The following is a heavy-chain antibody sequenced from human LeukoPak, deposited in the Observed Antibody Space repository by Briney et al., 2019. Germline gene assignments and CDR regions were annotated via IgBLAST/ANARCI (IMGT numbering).Heavy chain of an antibody. Sequence: SETLSLTCAVSGGSISSSNWWSWVRQPPGKGLEWIGEIYHSGSTNYNPSLKSRVTISVDKSKNQFSLKLSSVTAADTAVYYCASYGSGYSYAMDYWGQGILVTVSS. CDR2: IYHSGST. J-gene: IGHJ4*02. D-gene: IGHD5-18*01. V-gene: IGHV4-4*02. CDR3: ASYGSGYSYAMDY. CDR1: GGSISSSNW.